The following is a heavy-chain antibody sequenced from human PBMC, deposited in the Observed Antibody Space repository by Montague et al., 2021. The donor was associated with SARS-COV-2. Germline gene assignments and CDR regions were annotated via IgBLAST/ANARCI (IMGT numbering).Heavy chain of an antibody. Sequence: SETLSLTCTVSGASVSSGSYSWRLIRQPHAKALGWIGNIFYTGSTNYNPSLKSRVTISVDTSKNQVSLRLSSVTAADTAVYYCTRGSIENSHGLGMDYYYDMDVW. CDR1: GASVSSGSYS. CDR2: IFYTGST. D-gene: IGHD5-18*01. V-gene: IGHV4-61*01. CDR3: TRGSIENSHGLGMDYYYDMDV. J-gene: IGHJ6*01.